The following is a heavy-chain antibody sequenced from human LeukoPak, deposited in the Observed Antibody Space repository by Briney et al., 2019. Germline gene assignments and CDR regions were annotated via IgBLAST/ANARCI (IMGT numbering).Heavy chain of an antibody. CDR3: ARDNRGTSDAFDI. V-gene: IGHV4-59*12. D-gene: IGHD1-14*01. J-gene: IGHJ3*02. CDR2: IYYSGST. Sequence: SETLSLTCTVSGGSINRDYWSWIRQPPGKGLEWIGYIYYSGSTYYSPSLKSRVTISVDKSKNQFSLKLSSVTAADTAVYYCARDNRGTSDAFDIWGQGTMVTVSS. CDR1: GGSINRDY.